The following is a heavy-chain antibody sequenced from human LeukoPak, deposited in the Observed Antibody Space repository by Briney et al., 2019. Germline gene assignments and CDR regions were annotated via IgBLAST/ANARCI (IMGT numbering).Heavy chain of an antibody. D-gene: IGHD7-27*01. V-gene: IGHV1-2*02. CDR2: ININSGGT. Sequence: ASVKVSCKASGYSFTDHYMHWVRQAPGQGLEWMGWININSGGTRFPRKFQGRVTMTRDTSVSTAYMELSRLRSDDTAVYYCARLTVNREFDYWGQGALVTVSS. CDR3: ARLTVNREFDY. CDR1: GYSFTDHY. J-gene: IGHJ4*02.